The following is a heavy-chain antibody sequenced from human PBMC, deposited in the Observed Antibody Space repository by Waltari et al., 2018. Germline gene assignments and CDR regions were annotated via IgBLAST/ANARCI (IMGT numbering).Heavy chain of an antibody. CDR3: TRWTFAMGFDP. CDR1: GYTSTAYY. Sequence: QVQVVQSGAEVKKPGASGTVSCKTSGYTSTAYYIPWVRQAPGQGLAWMGWINPDTGGTNYGQKFQGRVSMTRDTSISTAYMELSSLKSDDTAIYYCTRWTFAMGFDPWGQGTLVTVSS. V-gene: IGHV1-2*02. J-gene: IGHJ5*02. CDR2: INPDTGGT.